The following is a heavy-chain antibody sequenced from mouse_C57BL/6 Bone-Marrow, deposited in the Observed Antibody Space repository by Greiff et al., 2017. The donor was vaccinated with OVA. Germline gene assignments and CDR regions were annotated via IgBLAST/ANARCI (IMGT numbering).Heavy chain of an antibody. CDR2: IDPENGDT. Sequence: EVQLQQSGAELVRPGASVKLSCTASGFNIKDDYMPWVKQRPEQGLEWIGWIDPENGDTEYASKFQGKATITADTSSNTAHLQLSSLTSEDTAVYYCTTDDDYDGNYWGQGTTLTVSS. CDR1: GFNIKDDY. CDR3: TTDDDYDGNY. V-gene: IGHV14-4*01. D-gene: IGHD2-4*01. J-gene: IGHJ2*01.